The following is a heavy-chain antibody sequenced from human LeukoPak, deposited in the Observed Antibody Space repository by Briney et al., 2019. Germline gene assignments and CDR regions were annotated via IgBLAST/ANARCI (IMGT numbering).Heavy chain of an antibody. V-gene: IGHV3-7*01. CDR2: IKQDGSEK. D-gene: IGHD1-7*01. CDR1: GFTFSSYW. CDR3: ARDRPDGELELAFDY. J-gene: IGHJ4*02. Sequence: GGSLRLSCAASGFTFSSYWMSWVRQAPGKGLEWVANIKQDGSEKYYVDSVRGRLTISRDNAKNSLYLQMNSLRAEDTAVYYCARDRPDGELELAFDYWGQGTLVTVSS.